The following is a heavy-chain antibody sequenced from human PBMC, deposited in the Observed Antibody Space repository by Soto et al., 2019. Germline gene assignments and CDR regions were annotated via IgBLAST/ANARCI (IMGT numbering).Heavy chain of an antibody. CDR2: ISAYNGNT. CDR3: ARGAYYDFWSCYWTYYYYMDV. J-gene: IGHJ6*03. CDR1: GYTFTSYG. D-gene: IGHD3-3*01. V-gene: IGHV1-18*01. Sequence: QVQLVQSGAEVKKPGASVKVSCKASGYTFTSYGISWVRQAPGQGLEWMGWISAYNGNTNYAQKLQGRVTMTTDTYTSTAYRELRSLRSDDTAVYYCARGAYYDFWSCYWTYYYYMDVWGKGTTVTVSS.